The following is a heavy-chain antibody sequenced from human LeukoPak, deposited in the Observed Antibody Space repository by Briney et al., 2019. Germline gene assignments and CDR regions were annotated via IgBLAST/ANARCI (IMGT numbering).Heavy chain of an antibody. CDR2: IIPIFGTA. J-gene: IGHJ4*02. CDR3: ARGYCSSTSCYKGIFDY. Sequence: SVKVSCKASGGTFSSYAISWVRQAPGQGLEWMGGIIPIFGTANYAQKFQGRVTITTDESTSTAYMELSSLRSEDTAVYYCARGYCSSTSCYKGIFDYWGQGTLVTVSS. CDR1: GGTFSSYA. V-gene: IGHV1-69*05. D-gene: IGHD2-2*02.